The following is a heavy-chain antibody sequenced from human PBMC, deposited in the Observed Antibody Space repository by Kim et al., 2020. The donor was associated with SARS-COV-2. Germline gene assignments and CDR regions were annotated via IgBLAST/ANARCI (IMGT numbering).Heavy chain of an antibody. CDR1: GFTFSSYS. CDR3: ARNGITMVRGDWGYFQH. J-gene: IGHJ1*01. Sequence: GGSLRLSCAASGFTFSSYSMNWVRQAPGKGLEWVSSISSSSSYIYYADSVKGRFTISRDNAKNSLYLQMNSLRAEDTAVYYCARNGITMVRGDWGYFQHWGQGTLVTVSS. V-gene: IGHV3-21*01. D-gene: IGHD3-10*01. CDR2: ISSSSSYI.